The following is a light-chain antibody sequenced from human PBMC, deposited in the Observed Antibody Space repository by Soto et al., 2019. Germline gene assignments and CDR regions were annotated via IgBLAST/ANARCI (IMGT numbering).Light chain of an antibody. Sequence: DIQMTQSPSSLSASVGDRVTITCRASQSISSYLNWYQQKPGKAPKLLIYAASSLQSGVPSRFSGSGSGTDFTLTIRSLQPEHFATYYCQQSYSTPVTFGGGTKVDIK. J-gene: IGKJ4*01. CDR3: QQSYSTPVT. CDR2: AAS. CDR1: QSISSY. V-gene: IGKV1-39*01.